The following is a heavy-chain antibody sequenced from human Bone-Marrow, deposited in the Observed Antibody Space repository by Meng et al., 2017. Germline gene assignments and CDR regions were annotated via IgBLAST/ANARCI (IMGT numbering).Heavy chain of an antibody. CDR3: ARADSSGWYEEIDY. CDR1: GFTLRTFE. V-gene: IGHV3-48*03. J-gene: IGHJ4*02. D-gene: IGHD6-19*01. CDR2: ISSSGDTI. Sequence: GGSLRLSCAGSGFTLRTFEINWVRQAPGRGLEWVSSISSSGDTIYYADSVKGRFTISRDNAKNSLYLQMNSLRAEDTAVYYCARADSSGWYEEIDYWGQGTLVTVSS.